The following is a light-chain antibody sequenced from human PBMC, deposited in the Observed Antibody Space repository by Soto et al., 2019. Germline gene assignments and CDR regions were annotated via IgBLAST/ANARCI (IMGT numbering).Light chain of an antibody. CDR1: QSVRSN. CDR3: QCYNDLWG. V-gene: IGKV3-15*01. J-gene: IGKJ4*01. Sequence: EIVMTQSPATLSVSPGERVTLSCRASQSVRSNLAWYQQKPGQVPRVLIYGASTRAIVIPDRFSVSGSGTECTLTICSLQCEDFSVNHWQCYNDLWGVGGGAKGEIK. CDR2: GAS.